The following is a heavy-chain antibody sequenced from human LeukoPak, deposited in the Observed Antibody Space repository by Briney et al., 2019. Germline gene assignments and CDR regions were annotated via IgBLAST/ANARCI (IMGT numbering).Heavy chain of an antibody. Sequence: GASVKVSCKASGYTFTSYGISWVRQAPGQGLEWMGWISAYNGNTNYAQKLQGRVTMTTDTSTSTAYMELRSLRSDDTAVYYCARELVIILPYYYGMDVWGQGTTVTVSS. CDR3: ARELVIILPYYYGMDV. V-gene: IGHV1-18*01. CDR2: ISAYNGNT. D-gene: IGHD3-9*01. J-gene: IGHJ6*02. CDR1: GYTFTSYG.